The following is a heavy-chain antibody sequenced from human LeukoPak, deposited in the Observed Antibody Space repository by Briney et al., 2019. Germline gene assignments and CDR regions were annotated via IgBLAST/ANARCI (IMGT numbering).Heavy chain of an antibody. CDR3: AREIAAAGTLWAFDI. J-gene: IGHJ3*02. V-gene: IGHV4-39*07. CDR2: IFYSGST. CDR1: GGSISTSNYY. Sequence: SETLSLTCTVSGGSISTSNYYWGWIRQPPGKGLEWIGNIFYSGSTYYSPSLRSRVTISLDTSRNQFSLKLSSVTAADTAVYYCAREIAAAGTLWAFDIWGQGTMVTVSS. D-gene: IGHD6-13*01.